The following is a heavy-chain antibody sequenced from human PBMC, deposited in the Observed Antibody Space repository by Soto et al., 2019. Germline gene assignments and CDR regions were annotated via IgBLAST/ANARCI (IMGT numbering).Heavy chain of an antibody. J-gene: IGHJ4*02. CDR3: ARARNGYGVNVVWIDY. D-gene: IGHD5-18*01. CDR1: GGSITSHY. CDR2: IHHSGST. V-gene: IGHV4-59*11. Sequence: TSETQSLTSSVSGGSITSHYCSWFRQPPGKGLEWIGYIHHSGSTNYNPSLKSRVTISVDTSKNQFSLKLSSVTAADTAVYYCARARNGYGVNVVWIDYWGQGTLVTVSS.